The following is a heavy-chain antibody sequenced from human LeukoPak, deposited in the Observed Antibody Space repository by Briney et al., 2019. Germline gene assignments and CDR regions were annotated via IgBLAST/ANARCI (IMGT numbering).Heavy chain of an antibody. D-gene: IGHD4-17*01. Sequence: SETLSLTCTVSGGSISSYYWSWIRQPPGKGLEWIGHIYYSGSTNYNPSLKSRVTISVDTSKNQFSLKLSSVTAADTAVYYCARMTTVTSFDYWGQGTLVTVSS. J-gene: IGHJ4*02. CDR3: ARMTTVTSFDY. CDR1: GGSISSYY. V-gene: IGHV4-59*01. CDR2: IYYSGST.